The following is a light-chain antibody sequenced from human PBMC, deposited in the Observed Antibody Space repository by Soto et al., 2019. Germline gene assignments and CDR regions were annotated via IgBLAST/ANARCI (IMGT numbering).Light chain of an antibody. CDR2: DGS. J-gene: IGKJ1*01. CDR1: QNLHSF. Sequence: EIVLTHSPATLSVSPWEIVTLSCRASQNLHSFLNWYQQRPGQAPRPLIYDGSKRAAGVPDRISGDGSGTDYTLTISSLEPEDFAVYYCQQYGTSPQTFGQGTKVDI. CDR3: QQYGTSPQT. V-gene: IGKV3-11*01.